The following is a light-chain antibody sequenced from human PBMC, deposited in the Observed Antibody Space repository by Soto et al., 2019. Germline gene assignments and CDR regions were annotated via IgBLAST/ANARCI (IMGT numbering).Light chain of an antibody. CDR1: SSDVGGYNY. J-gene: IGLJ2*01. CDR3: SSYTSSGTPVVV. CDR2: DVS. V-gene: IGLV2-14*01. Sequence: QSVLTQPASVSGSPGQSITISCTGTSSDVGGYNYVSWYQQHPGKAPKLMIYDVSNRPSGVSNRFSGSKSGNTASLTISGLQAEDEADYYCSSYTSSGTPVVVFGGGTKLTVL.